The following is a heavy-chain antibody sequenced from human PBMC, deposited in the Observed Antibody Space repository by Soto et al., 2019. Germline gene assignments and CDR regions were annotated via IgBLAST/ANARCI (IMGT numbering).Heavy chain of an antibody. CDR2: INPNSGGT. J-gene: IGHJ5*02. Sequence: ASVKVSCKASGYTFTGYYMHWVRQAPGQGLEWMGWINPNSGGTNYAQKFQGWVTMTRDTSISTAYMELSRLRSDDTAVYYCAREDHIVVVPAAGTNWFDPWGKGTLVTVYS. V-gene: IGHV1-2*04. CDR3: AREDHIVVVPAAGTNWFDP. D-gene: IGHD2-2*01. CDR1: GYTFTGYY.